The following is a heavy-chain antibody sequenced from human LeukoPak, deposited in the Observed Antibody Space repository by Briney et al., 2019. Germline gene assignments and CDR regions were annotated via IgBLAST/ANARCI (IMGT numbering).Heavy chain of an antibody. CDR2: INPNSGDT. CDR3: ARDRAEEPLDS. CDR1: GYKFTDYF. V-gene: IGHV1-2*02. J-gene: IGHJ4*02. D-gene: IGHD1-14*01. Sequence: ASVKVSSKASGYKFTDYFIFWVRQSPGEGLEWMGWINPNSGDTNYAQKFQGRVTMTRDTSITTVYMDLTSLRSDDTAVYYCARDRAEEPLDSWGLGTLVIVSS.